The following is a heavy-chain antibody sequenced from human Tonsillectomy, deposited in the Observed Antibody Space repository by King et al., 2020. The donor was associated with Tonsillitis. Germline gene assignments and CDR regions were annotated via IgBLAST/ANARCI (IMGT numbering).Heavy chain of an antibody. Sequence: QLQESGPGLVKPSETLSLTCTVSGGSISSYYWSWIRQPPGKGLEWIGYIYYSGSTNYNPSLQTRVTISVDTSKNQFSLKLSSVTAADTAVYYCAKHEYSSSPFDYWGQGTLVTVSS. D-gene: IGHD6-6*01. J-gene: IGHJ4*02. V-gene: IGHV4-59*08. CDR2: IYYSGST. CDR1: GGSISSYY. CDR3: AKHEYSSSPFDY.